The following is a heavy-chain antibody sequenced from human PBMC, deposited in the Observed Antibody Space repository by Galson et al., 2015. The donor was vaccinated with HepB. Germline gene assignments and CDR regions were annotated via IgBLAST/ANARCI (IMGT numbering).Heavy chain of an antibody. Sequence: SVKVSCKASGYTFTSYDINWVRQATGQGLEWMGWMNPNSGNTGYAQKFQGRVTMTRNTSISTAYMELSSLRSEDTAVYYCARDQGWLHSGSNWYFDLWGRGTLVTVSS. J-gene: IGHJ2*01. V-gene: IGHV1-8*01. D-gene: IGHD5-24*01. CDR1: GYTFTSYD. CDR3: ARDQGWLHSGSNWYFDL. CDR2: MNPNSGNT.